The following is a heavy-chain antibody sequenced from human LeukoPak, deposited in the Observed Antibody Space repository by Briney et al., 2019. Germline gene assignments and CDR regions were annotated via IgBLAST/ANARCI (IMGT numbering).Heavy chain of an antibody. CDR1: GGSFSGYY. CDR3: ARVPWLCYYFDY. CDR2: INHSGST. J-gene: IGHJ4*02. D-gene: IGHD6-19*01. Sequence: SETLSLTCAVYGGSFSGYYWSWIRQPPGKGLEWIGEINHSGSTNYNPSLKSRVTISVDTSKNQFSLKLSSVTAADTAVYYCARVPWLCYYFDYWGQGTLVTVSS. V-gene: IGHV4-34*01.